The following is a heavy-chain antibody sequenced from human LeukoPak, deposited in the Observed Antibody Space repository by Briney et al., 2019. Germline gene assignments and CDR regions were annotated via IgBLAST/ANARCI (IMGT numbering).Heavy chain of an antibody. Sequence: ASVKVSCKASGYTFTGYYMHWVRQAPGQGLEWMGWINPNSGGTNYAQKFQGRVTMTRDTSISTAYMELSRLRSDDTAVYYCARYMTTVVTFDYWGQGTLVTVSS. CDR3: ARYMTTVVTFDY. D-gene: IGHD4-23*01. CDR2: INPNSGGT. CDR1: GYTFTGYY. V-gene: IGHV1-2*02. J-gene: IGHJ4*02.